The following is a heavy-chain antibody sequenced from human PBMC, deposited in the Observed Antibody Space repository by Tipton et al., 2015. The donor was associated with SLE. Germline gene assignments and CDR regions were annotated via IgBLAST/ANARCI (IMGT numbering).Heavy chain of an antibody. Sequence: SLRLSCAASGFTFSSYWMHWVRQAPGKGLEWVSVIYSGGSTYYADSVKGRFTISRDNSKNTLYLQMNSLRAEDTAVYYCARVGSSGWYIDYWGQGTLVTVSS. V-gene: IGHV3-53*01. CDR3: ARVGSSGWYIDY. J-gene: IGHJ4*02. D-gene: IGHD6-19*01. CDR2: IYSGGST. CDR1: GFTFSSYW.